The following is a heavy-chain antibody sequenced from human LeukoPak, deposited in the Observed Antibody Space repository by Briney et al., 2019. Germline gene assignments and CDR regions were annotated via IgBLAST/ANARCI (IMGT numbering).Heavy chain of an antibody. Sequence: PGGSLRLSCAASGFTFDDYGMSWVRQAPGKGLEWVSVIYSGSSSTYYTDSVKGRFTISRHNSKNTLYLQMNSLRAEDTAVYYCARVGSGWYDFDYWGQGTLVTVSS. CDR2: IYSGSSST. V-gene: IGHV3-23*03. CDR3: ARVGSGWYDFDY. D-gene: IGHD6-19*01. J-gene: IGHJ4*02. CDR1: GFTFDDYG.